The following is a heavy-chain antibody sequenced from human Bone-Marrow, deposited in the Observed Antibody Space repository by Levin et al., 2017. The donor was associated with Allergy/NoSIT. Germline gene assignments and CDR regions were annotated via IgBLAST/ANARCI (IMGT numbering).Heavy chain of an antibody. J-gene: IGHJ4*02. Sequence: SETLSLTCAVYGGSFSGYYWSWIRQPPGKGLEWIGEINHSGSTNYNPSLKSRVTISVDTSKNQFSLQLSSVTAADTAVYYWARKRTTLGYSSSFALDYWGQGTLVTVS. CDR3: ARKRTTLGYSSSFALDY. CDR1: GGSFSGYY. D-gene: IGHD6-6*01. CDR2: INHSGST. V-gene: IGHV4-34*01.